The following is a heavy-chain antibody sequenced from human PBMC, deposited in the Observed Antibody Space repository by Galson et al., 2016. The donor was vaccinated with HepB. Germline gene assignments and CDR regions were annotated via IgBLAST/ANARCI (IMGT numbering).Heavy chain of an antibody. CDR1: GFTFRSYD. D-gene: IGHD3-22*01. V-gene: IGHV3-13*01. CDR2: IGSSGDT. Sequence: SLRLSCAASGFTFRSYDMHWVRQATGKGLEWVSVIGSSGDTYYTPSVKGRFTISRENAKNSLYLQTNSLRVGDTAVYYCARGTYYYDHRDAFDIWGQGTMVTVSS. J-gene: IGHJ3*02. CDR3: ARGTYYYDHRDAFDI.